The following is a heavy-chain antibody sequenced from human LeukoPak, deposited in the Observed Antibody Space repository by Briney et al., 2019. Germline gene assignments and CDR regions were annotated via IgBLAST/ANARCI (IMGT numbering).Heavy chain of an antibody. Sequence: ASVKVSCKASGYTFTSYDINWVRQATGQGLEWMGWMNPNSGNTGYAQKLQGRVTITRNTSISTAYMELSSLRSEDTAVYYCARGLGLGYYYDSSGYPHWGQGTLVTVSS. CDR1: GYTFTSYD. V-gene: IGHV1-8*03. CDR2: MNPNSGNT. CDR3: ARGLGLGYYYDSSGYPH. D-gene: IGHD3-22*01. J-gene: IGHJ4*02.